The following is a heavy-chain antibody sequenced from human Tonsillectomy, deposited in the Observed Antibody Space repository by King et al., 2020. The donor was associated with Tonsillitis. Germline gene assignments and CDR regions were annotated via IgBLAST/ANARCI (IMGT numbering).Heavy chain of an antibody. CDR3: AREESTYYDFWSGYYIDY. V-gene: IGHV3-30-3*01. J-gene: IGHJ4*02. D-gene: IGHD3-3*01. CDR1: GFTFSSYA. CDR2: ISYDGSNK. Sequence: QLVQSGGGVVQPGRSLRLSCAASGFTFSSYAMHWVRQAPGKGLEWVAVISYDGSNKYYADSVKGRFTISRDNSKNTLYLQMNSLRAEDTAVYYCAREESTYYDFWSGYYIDYWGQGTLVTVSS.